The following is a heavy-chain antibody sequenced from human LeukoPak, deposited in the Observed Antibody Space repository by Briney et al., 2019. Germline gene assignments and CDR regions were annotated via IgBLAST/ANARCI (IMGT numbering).Heavy chain of an antibody. CDR1: GFTFGNAW. Sequence: GGSLRLSCAASGFTFGNAWMSWVRQAPGKGLEWVANIKQDGSEKYYVDSVKGRFTISRDNAKNSLYLQMNSLRAEDTAVYYCARDQGSGWYGDAFDIWGQGTMVTVSS. D-gene: IGHD6-19*01. V-gene: IGHV3-7*01. CDR2: IKQDGSEK. CDR3: ARDQGSGWYGDAFDI. J-gene: IGHJ3*02.